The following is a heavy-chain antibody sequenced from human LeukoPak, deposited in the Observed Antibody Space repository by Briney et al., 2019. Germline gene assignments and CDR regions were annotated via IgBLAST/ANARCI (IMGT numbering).Heavy chain of an antibody. Sequence: PSETLSLTCTVSGGSISSGSYYWGWIRQPPGKGLEWIGNIYYSGSTSYNPSLKSRVTISVDTSKNQFSLKLSSVTAADTAVYYCARRRFGSALRDYWGQGTLVTVS. CDR1: GGSISSGSYY. D-gene: IGHD3-10*01. V-gene: IGHV4-39*01. J-gene: IGHJ4*02. CDR3: ARRRFGSALRDY. CDR2: IYYSGST.